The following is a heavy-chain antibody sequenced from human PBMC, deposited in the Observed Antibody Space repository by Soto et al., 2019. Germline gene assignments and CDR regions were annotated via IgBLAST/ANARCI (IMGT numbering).Heavy chain of an antibody. Sequence: PSETLSLTCTVSGGSTSSYYWSWIRQPAGKGLEWIGRIYTSGSTNYNPSLKSRVTMSVDTSKNQFSLKLSSVTAADTAVYYCAREELVTIFGVVTQNWFDPWGQGTLVTVSS. V-gene: IGHV4-4*07. D-gene: IGHD3-3*01. CDR3: AREELVTIFGVVTQNWFDP. J-gene: IGHJ5*02. CDR1: GGSTSSYY. CDR2: IYTSGST.